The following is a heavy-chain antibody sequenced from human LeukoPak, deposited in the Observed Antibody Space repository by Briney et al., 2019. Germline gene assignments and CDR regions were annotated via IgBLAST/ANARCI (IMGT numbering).Heavy chain of an antibody. D-gene: IGHD4-23*01. J-gene: IGHJ3*01. CDR1: GYRFNVYD. CDR2: ISTYTGRA. CDR3: ARADGTNSGTNAFDV. V-gene: IGHV1-18*01. Sequence: GASVKVSCKTSGYRFNVYDILGVRQAPGHGLDYVGWISTYTGRANYAQKFQGRVSMITDTSTSTAYLELTNLTSSDTGLYYCARADGTNSGTNAFDVWGLGTMVTVAS.